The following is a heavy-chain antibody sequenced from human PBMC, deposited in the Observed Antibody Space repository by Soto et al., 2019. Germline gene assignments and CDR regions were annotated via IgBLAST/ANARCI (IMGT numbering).Heavy chain of an antibody. D-gene: IGHD6-19*01. V-gene: IGHV3-30-3*01. Sequence: QVQLVESGGGVVQPGRSLSLSCAASGFTFSSYAMHWVRQAPGKGLEWVAVISYDGSNKYYADSVKGRFTISRDNSKNTLYLQMNSLRAEDTAVYYCARGDSGWYSSYFDYWGQGTLVTVSS. J-gene: IGHJ4*02. CDR1: GFTFSSYA. CDR2: ISYDGSNK. CDR3: ARGDSGWYSSYFDY.